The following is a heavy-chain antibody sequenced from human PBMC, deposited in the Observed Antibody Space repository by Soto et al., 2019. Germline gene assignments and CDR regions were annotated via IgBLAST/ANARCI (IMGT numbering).Heavy chain of an antibody. D-gene: IGHD2-2*01. CDR1: GGTFTSTA. CDR3: PTSADLVPLLNNYGLSA. CDR2: IIPVLGTP. V-gene: IGHV1-69*01. Sequence: QVLLVQSSAEVKKPGSSVKVSCKASGGTFTSTAFSWVRQAPGQGLEWMGGIIPVLGTPNYAQKFQARLTVSADASTTTVHVELSSLRSDDTAVYYCPTSADLVPLLNNYGLSARGQGTTVSVSS. J-gene: IGHJ6*02.